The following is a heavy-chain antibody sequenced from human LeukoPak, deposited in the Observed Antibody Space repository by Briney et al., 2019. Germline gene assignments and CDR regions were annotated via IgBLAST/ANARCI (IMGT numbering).Heavy chain of an antibody. CDR1: GFTVSSSY. CDR2: IYSGGST. V-gene: IGHV3-53*05. D-gene: IGHD3-10*01. J-gene: IGHJ4*02. CDR3: ARDRGTRNYYGSGSYYGN. Sequence: PGGSLRLSCAASGFTVSSSYMSWVRQAPGKGLEWVSVIYSGGSTYYADSVKGRFTISRDNSKNTLYLQMNSLGAEDTAVYYCARDRGTRNYYGSGSYYGNWGQGTLVTVSS.